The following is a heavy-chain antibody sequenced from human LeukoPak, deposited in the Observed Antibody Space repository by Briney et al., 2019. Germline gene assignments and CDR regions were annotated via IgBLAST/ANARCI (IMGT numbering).Heavy chain of an antibody. V-gene: IGHV1-8*01. CDR2: MNPNSGNT. Sequence: GASVKVSCKASGYTFTSYDINWVRQATGQGLEWMGWMNPNSGNTGYAQKFQGRVTMTRNTSISTAYMELSSLRSGDTAVYYCARARARIAAAGTNWFDPWGQGTLVTVSS. CDR1: GYTFTSYD. D-gene: IGHD6-13*01. J-gene: IGHJ5*02. CDR3: ARARARIAAAGTNWFDP.